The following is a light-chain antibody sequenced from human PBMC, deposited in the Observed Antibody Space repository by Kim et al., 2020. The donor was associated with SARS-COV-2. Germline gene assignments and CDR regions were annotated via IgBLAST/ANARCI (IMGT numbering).Light chain of an antibody. V-gene: IGLV2-14*03. CDR3: SSYTSGSTWV. Sequence: SSSISCAVTSSDVGGYNHVSWYQQPPGRAPKLMIYDVSNRPSGVSNRFSGSKSGNPASLTISGLQAEDEADFYCSSYTSGSTWVFGGGTQLTVL. J-gene: IGLJ3*02. CDR2: DVS. CDR1: SSDVGGYNH.